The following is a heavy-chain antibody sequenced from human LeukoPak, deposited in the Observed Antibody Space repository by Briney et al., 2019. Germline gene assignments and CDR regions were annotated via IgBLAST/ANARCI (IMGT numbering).Heavy chain of an antibody. CDR1: GFTFSSHW. CDR3: ARGPNSNWSGLDF. J-gene: IGHJ4*02. CDR2: INSDGSSI. V-gene: IGHV3-74*01. Sequence: GGSLRLSCAASGFTFSSHWMHWVRQAPGKGLVWVSRINSDGSSISYADSVKGRFTVSRDNAKNTLYLQVNNLRAEDTAVYYCARGPNSNWSGLDFWGQGTLLTVSS. D-gene: IGHD6-6*01.